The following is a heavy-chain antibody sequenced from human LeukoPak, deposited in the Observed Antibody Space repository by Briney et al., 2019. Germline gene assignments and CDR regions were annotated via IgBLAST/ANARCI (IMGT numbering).Heavy chain of an antibody. J-gene: IGHJ4*02. V-gene: IGHV3-30-3*01. CDR2: TSSDLNVK. CDR3: AREGYYGSGSPPSLYFDY. D-gene: IGHD3-10*01. CDR1: GFTFRNYV. Sequence: GGSLRLPCAASGFTFRNYVIHWVRQAPGKGLEWVAVTSSDLNVKLYADSVKGRFTISRDNSRSTLYLQMNSLRPEDTAIYYCAREGYYGSGSPPSLYFDYWGQGTLVTVSS.